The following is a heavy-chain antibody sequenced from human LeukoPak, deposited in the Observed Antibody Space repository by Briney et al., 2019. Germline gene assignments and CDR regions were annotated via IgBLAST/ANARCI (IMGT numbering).Heavy chain of an antibody. CDR2: ISYDGSNK. V-gene: IGHV3-30*18. Sequence: GWSLTLSCAASGFIFSIYGMHWVRQAPCKGLEWVAVISYDGSNKYYADSVKGRFTISRDNSKNTLYLQMNSLRGEDTAVYYCAKDLGVQWRLPYYFDYWGQGTLVTVSS. CDR1: GFIFSIYG. CDR3: AKDLGVQWRLPYYFDY. J-gene: IGHJ4*02. D-gene: IGHD3-3*01.